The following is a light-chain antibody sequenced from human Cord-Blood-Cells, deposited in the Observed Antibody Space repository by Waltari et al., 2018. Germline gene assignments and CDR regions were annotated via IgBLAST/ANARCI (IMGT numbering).Light chain of an antibody. CDR3: SSYTSSSTLYVV. CDR1: SSDVGGYNY. CDR2: DVS. V-gene: IGLV2-14*01. J-gene: IGLJ2*01. Sequence: QSALTQPAYVSGSPGPSITISCTGSSSDVGGYNYVPWSQQHPGKAPILMIYDVSNRPSGVSNRFSGSKSGNTASLTISGLQAEDEADYYCSSYTSSSTLYVVFGGGTKLTVL.